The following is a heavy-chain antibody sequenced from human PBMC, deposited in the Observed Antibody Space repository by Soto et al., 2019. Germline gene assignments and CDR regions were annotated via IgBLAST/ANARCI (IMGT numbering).Heavy chain of an antibody. CDR1: GFTFSRYA. V-gene: IGHV3-30*04. J-gene: IGHJ4*02. CDR3: ARSRNSAVADSFDL. D-gene: IGHD3-10*01. CDR2: ISRDGSNK. Sequence: GGSLRLSCAASGFTFSRYAIHWVRQAPGKGLEWVAVISRDGSNKYYVDSVKGRFTISRDNSKNTLYLQMNSLRDEDTAVYYCARSRNSAVADSFDLWGQGTLVTVSS.